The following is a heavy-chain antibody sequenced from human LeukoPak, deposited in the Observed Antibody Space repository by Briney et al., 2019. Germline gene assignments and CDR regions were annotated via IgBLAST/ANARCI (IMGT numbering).Heavy chain of an antibody. V-gene: IGHV3-48*03. J-gene: IGHJ5*02. Sequence: GGSLRLSCAASGFTFSSYEMNWVRQAPGKGLEWVSYISGGGSSIHYADSVKGRFTVSRDNAKNSLYLQMNSLRAEDTAVYCCARDSSGWYKWFDPWGQGPVVTVSS. D-gene: IGHD6-19*01. CDR3: ARDSSGWYKWFDP. CDR1: GFTFSSYE. CDR2: ISGGGSSI.